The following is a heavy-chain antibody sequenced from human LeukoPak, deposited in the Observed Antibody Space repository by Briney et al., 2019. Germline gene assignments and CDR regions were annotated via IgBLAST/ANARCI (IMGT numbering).Heavy chain of an antibody. D-gene: IGHD3-9*01. V-gene: IGHV4-4*07. CDR1: GGSISSYY. CDR3: AREIGYYDSLADYSEPYYFDY. J-gene: IGHJ4*01. CDR2: IYTSGST. Sequence: SSETLSLTCTVSGGSISSYYWSWIRQPAGKGLEWIGSIYTSGSTNYNPSLKSRVTMSVDTSKNQFSLKLSSVTAADTAVYYCAREIGYYDSLADYSEPYYFDYWGQGTLVTVSS.